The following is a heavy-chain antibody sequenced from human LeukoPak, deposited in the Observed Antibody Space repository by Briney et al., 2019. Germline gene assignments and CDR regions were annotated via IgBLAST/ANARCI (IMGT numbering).Heavy chain of an antibody. CDR2: ISSSSSYI. J-gene: IGHJ4*02. D-gene: IGHD6-13*01. CDR1: GFTFSSYS. Sequence: GGSLRLSCAASGFTFSSYSMNWVRQAPGKGLEWVSSISSSSSYIYYADSVKGRFTISRDNAKNSLYLQMNSLRAEDTAVYYCAREGIAAAGTIYYFDYWGQGTLVTVSS. V-gene: IGHV3-21*01. CDR3: AREGIAAAGTIYYFDY.